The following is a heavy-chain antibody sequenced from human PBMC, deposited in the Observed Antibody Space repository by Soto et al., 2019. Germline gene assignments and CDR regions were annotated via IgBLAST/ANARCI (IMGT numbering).Heavy chain of an antibody. J-gene: IGHJ6*02. CDR3: ARDYYRFNSGYGFSMDV. D-gene: IGHD5-12*01. CDR2: ISWNSGRI. CDR1: GFTFDDYA. Sequence: GGSLRLSCAASGFTFDDYAMYWVRQAPGKGLEWVSSISWNSGRIGYADSVKGRFTISRDNAKNSLYLQMNSLRAEDTAVYYCARDYYRFNSGYGFSMDVWGQGTTVTVSS. V-gene: IGHV3-9*01.